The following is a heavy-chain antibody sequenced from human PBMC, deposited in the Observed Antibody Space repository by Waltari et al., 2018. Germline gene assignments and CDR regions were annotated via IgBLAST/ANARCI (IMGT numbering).Heavy chain of an antibody. CDR2: LRNSGGT. CDR1: GDFPSDDH. J-gene: IGHJ4*02. Sequence: HVQLQESGPGLVKPSETLSLTCTVSGDFPSDDHRTWIRQAPGKGLELIAYLRNSGGTKCTPSLQSRVTVSAVTSKKQFSLRLTSVTAADTAIYYCARLPTKYYDSLGWGFFDQWGQGILVTVSS. D-gene: IGHD3-22*01. V-gene: IGHV4-59*08. CDR3: ARLPTKYYDSLGWGFFDQ.